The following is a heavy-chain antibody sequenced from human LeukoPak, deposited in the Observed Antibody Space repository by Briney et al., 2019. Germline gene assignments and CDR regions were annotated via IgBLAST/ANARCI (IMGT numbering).Heavy chain of an antibody. D-gene: IGHD4-17*01. Sequence: GASVKVSCKASGYTFTGYYMHWVRQAPGQGLEWMGWINPNSGGTNYAQKFQGRVTMTRDTSISTAYMELSRLRSDDTAVYYCARDFGYGDYVLLLGYWGQGTLVTVSS. CDR3: ARDFGYGDYVLLLGY. J-gene: IGHJ4*02. CDR2: INPNSGGT. CDR1: GYTFTGYY. V-gene: IGHV1-2*02.